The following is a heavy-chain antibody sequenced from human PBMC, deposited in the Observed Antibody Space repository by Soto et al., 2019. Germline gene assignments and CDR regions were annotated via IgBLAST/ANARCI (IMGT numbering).Heavy chain of an antibody. D-gene: IGHD3-22*01. Sequence: EVQLVESGGGLIQPGGSLRLSCAASGFTVSSNYMSWVRQAPGKGLEWVSVIYSGGSTYYADSVKGRLTISRDNSKNTLYLQMNSLRAEDTAVYYCARAVTMILGFDYWGQGTLVTVSS. V-gene: IGHV3-53*01. CDR3: ARAVTMILGFDY. CDR2: IYSGGST. J-gene: IGHJ4*02. CDR1: GFTVSSNY.